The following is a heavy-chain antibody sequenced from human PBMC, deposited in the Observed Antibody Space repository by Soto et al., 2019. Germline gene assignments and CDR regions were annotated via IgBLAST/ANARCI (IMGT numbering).Heavy chain of an antibody. J-gene: IGHJ4*02. CDR1: GGSISSYY. CDR3: ARVGGCSGGSCYSPNYDY. CDR2: IYYSGST. V-gene: IGHV4-59*01. D-gene: IGHD2-15*01. Sequence: SETLSLTCTVSGGSISSYYWSWIRQPPGKGLEWIGYIYYSGSTNYNPSLKSRVTISVDTSKNQFSLKLSSVTAADTAVYYCARVGGCSGGSCYSPNYDYWGQGTLVTVSS.